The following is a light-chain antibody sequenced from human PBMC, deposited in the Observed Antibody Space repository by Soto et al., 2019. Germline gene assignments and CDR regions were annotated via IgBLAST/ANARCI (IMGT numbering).Light chain of an antibody. CDR3: QQYDKWPYT. J-gene: IGKJ2*01. CDR2: GAF. Sequence: EIVLTQSPATLSVSPGEGATLSCRTSQIIGTNLAWYQQKPGQAPWLLIYGAFIRAPGFPVRFRGTGSGSEFTLTISSLQSEDGALYFCQQYDKWPYTFGQGTNVELK. CDR1: QIIGTN. V-gene: IGKV3-15*01.